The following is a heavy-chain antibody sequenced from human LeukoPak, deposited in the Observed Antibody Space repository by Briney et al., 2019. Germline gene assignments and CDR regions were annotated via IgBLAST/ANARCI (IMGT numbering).Heavy chain of an antibody. CDR2: IKQDGSEK. D-gene: IGHD1-26*01. CDR3: EGRGYYGQDY. CDR1: GFIFSSYW. J-gene: IGHJ4*02. Sequence: GGSLRLSCVASGFIFSSYWMSWVRQAPGKGLEWVANIKQDGSEKYYVDSVKGRFTISRDNAKNSLYLQMNSLRAEDTAVYYCEGRGYYGQDYWGQGTLVTVSS. V-gene: IGHV3-7*01.